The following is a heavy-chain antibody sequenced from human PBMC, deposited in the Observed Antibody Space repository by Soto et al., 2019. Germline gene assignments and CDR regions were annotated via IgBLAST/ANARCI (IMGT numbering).Heavy chain of an antibody. Sequence: PGGSLRLSCAASGFTFSSYGMHWVRQAPGEGLEWVAVISYDGSNKYYADSVKGRFTISRDNSKNTLYLQMNSLRAEDTAVYYCAKARHSYGPYYFDYWGQGTLVRVAS. CDR3: AKARHSYGPYYFDY. D-gene: IGHD5-18*01. CDR1: GFTFSSYG. V-gene: IGHV3-30*18. J-gene: IGHJ4*02. CDR2: ISYDGSNK.